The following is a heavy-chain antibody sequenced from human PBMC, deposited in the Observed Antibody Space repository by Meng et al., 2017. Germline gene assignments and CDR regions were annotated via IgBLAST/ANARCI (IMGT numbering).Heavy chain of an antibody. J-gene: IGHJ5*02. Sequence: QVEVEGSGPGLVRASETLSLTCTVSGGSVSSGSYYWSWIRQPPGKGLEWIGYIYYSGSTNYNPSLKSRVTISVDTSKNQFSLKLSSVTAADTAVYYCARDGATTVTTGWFDPWGQGTLVTVSS. CDR1: GGSVSSGSYY. V-gene: IGHV4-61*01. CDR2: IYYSGST. D-gene: IGHD4-17*01. CDR3: ARDGATTVTTGWFDP.